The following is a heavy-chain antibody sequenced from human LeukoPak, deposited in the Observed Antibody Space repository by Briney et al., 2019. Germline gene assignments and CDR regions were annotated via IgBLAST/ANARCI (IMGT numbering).Heavy chain of an antibody. CDR1: GISLSNYA. CDR2: ISERGGST. Sequence: GGSLRLSCVVSGISLSNYAMTWVRQAPGKGLEWVSYISERGGSTTYADSVKGRFTISRDTSLDTLYLQMNNLRAEDTAVYFCAKRGVVIRGLLVIGYHQEAYHYDFWGQGVLVTVS. J-gene: IGHJ4*02. V-gene: IGHV3-23*01. CDR3: AKRGVVIRGLLVIGYHQEAYHYDF. D-gene: IGHD3-10*01.